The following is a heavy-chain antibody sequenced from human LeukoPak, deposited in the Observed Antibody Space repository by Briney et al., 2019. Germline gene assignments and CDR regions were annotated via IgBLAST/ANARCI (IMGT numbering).Heavy chain of an antibody. CDR1: DTSFSDYY. CDR3: AREIITHQGFHFDN. J-gene: IGHJ4*02. V-gene: IGHV4-34*01. Sequence: SETLSLTCGVDDTSFSDYYWGWIRQPPGKGLELIGEINHGGSTNYNPSPKSRVNILLDTSKKHFSLKLSSVTAADTAVYYCAREIITHQGFHFDNWGQGTLVTVSS. CDR2: INHGGST. D-gene: IGHD3-22*01.